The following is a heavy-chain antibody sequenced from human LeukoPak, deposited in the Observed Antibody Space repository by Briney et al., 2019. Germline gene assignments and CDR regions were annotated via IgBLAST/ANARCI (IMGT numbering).Heavy chain of an antibody. J-gene: IGHJ4*02. CDR2: INPNSGGT. V-gene: IGHV1-2*02. CDR1: GYTFTGYY. Sequence: ASVKVSCKASGYTFTGYYIHWVRQAPGQGLEWMGWINPNSGGTNYAQKFQGRVTMTRDTSISTAYLQWSSLKASDTAMYYCARQRGSSWSGVDYWGQGTLVTVSS. CDR3: ARQRGSSWSGVDY. D-gene: IGHD6-13*01.